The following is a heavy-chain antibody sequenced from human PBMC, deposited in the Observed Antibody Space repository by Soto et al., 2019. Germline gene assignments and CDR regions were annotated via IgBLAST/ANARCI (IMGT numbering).Heavy chain of an antibody. Sequence: ASVKVSCKASGYTFTSYGISWVRQAPGQGLEWMGWISAYNGNTNYAQKLQGRVTMTTDTSTSTAYMELRSLRSDDTAVYYCARALATNLHYYYYYGMDVWGQGTTVTVSS. CDR2: ISAYNGNT. V-gene: IGHV1-18*01. D-gene: IGHD5-12*01. J-gene: IGHJ6*02. CDR1: GYTFTSYG. CDR3: ARALATNLHYYYYYGMDV.